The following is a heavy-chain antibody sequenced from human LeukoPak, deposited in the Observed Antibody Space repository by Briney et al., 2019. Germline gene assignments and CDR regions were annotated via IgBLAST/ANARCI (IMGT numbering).Heavy chain of an antibody. CDR1: GFTFDDYG. V-gene: IGHV3-20*04. J-gene: IGHJ4*02. Sequence: GGSLRLSCAASGFTFDDYGMSWVRQAPGKGLEWVSGINWNGGSTGYADSVKGRFTISRDHAKNSLYLQMNSLRAEDTALYYCARSEVVAATPYYFDYWGQGTLVTVSS. CDR2: INWNGGST. CDR3: ARSEVVAATPYYFDY. D-gene: IGHD2-15*01.